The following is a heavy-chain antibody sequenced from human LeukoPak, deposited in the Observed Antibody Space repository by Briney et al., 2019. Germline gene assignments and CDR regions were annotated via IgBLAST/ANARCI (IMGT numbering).Heavy chain of an antibody. Sequence: ASVKVSCKASGSTFTNYDINWVRQATGQGLEWMGWMNPNSGTTGYAQKFQGRVTMTRDTSISTAYMELSRLRSDDTAVYYCARGGRVSTVTTGYWGQGTLVTVSS. V-gene: IGHV1-8*01. J-gene: IGHJ4*02. CDR2: MNPNSGTT. CDR3: ARGGRVSTVTTGY. D-gene: IGHD4-17*01. CDR1: GSTFTNYD.